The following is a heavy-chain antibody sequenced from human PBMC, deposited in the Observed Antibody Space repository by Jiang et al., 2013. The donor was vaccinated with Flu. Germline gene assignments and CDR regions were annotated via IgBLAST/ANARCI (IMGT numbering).Heavy chain of an antibody. CDR2: ISYDGNNK. Sequence: GVVQPGRSLRLSCVASGFTFNSYGMHWVRQAPGKGLEWVAVISYDGNNKQYGDSVKGRFTISRDNSKNMLYLQMNSLRVEDTAVYYCAKDSQDFGVVFIPVSSWFDPWGQGILVTVSS. CDR3: AKDSQDFGVVFIPVSSWFDP. V-gene: IGHV3-30*18. J-gene: IGHJ5*02. D-gene: IGHD3-3*01. CDR1: GFTFNSYG.